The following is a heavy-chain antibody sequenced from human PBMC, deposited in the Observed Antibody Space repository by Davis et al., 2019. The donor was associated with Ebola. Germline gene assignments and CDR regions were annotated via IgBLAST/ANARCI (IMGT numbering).Heavy chain of an antibody. D-gene: IGHD1-26*01. J-gene: IGHJ4*02. CDR2: IDPSDSYT. V-gene: IGHV5-10-1*01. CDR3: ARHRGWELPGEFDY. Sequence: KVSCKGSAYSFTSYWISWVRQMPGKGLEWMGRIDPSDSYTNYSPSFQGHVTISADKSISTAYLQWSSLKASDTAMYYCARHRGWELPGEFDYWGQGTLVTVSS. CDR1: AYSFTSYW.